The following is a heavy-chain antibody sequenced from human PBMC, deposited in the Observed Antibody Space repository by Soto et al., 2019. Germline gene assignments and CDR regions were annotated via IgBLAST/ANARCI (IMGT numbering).Heavy chain of an antibody. D-gene: IGHD2-2*01. CDR1: GFTFSSYW. CDR2: INSDGSST. CDR3: ARADIVVVPAENYYYYYGMDV. J-gene: IGHJ6*02. V-gene: IGHV3-74*01. Sequence: GGSLRLSCAASGFTFSSYWMHWVRQAPGKGLVWVSRINSDGSSTSYADSVKGRFTISRDNAKNTLYLQMNSLRAEDTAVYYCARADIVVVPAENYYYYYGMDVWGQGTTVTVSS.